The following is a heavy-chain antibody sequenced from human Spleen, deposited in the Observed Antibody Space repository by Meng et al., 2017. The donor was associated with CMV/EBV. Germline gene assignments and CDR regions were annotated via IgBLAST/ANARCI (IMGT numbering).Heavy chain of an antibody. CDR3: AAARNYDCTGTSRPLYG. D-gene: IGHD2-2*01. J-gene: IGHJ4*02. CDR2: TYFRSRWHA. CDR1: SSNIAT. Sequence: SSNIATGNWIRPSPSRGLEWLGRTYFRSRWHADYALSVRSRISINSDTSKNQFSLLLNSVTPDDTAMYYCAAARNYDCTGTSRPLYGWGQGTLVTVSS. V-gene: IGHV6-1*01.